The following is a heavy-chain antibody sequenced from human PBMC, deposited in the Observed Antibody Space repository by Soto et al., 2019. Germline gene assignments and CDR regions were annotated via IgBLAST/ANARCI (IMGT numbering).Heavy chain of an antibody. V-gene: IGHV3-7*03. CDR1: GFTFSMYS. Sequence: GESLKISCEVSGFTFSMYSMSWVRQSPGKGLEWVAKIPQEGVDGHYADSVKGRFTISRDNGKNSLYLQLNNLRAEDTAVYYCARDHLILPAHDFFYGSDVWGRGATVTVSS. J-gene: IGHJ6*02. D-gene: IGHD2-21*02. CDR2: IPQEGVDG. CDR3: ARDHLILPAHDFFYGSDV.